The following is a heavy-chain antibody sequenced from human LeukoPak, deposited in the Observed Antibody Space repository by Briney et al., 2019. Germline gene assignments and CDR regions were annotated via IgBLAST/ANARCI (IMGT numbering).Heavy chain of an antibody. CDR2: ISSSGSNI. J-gene: IGHJ4*02. CDR1: GFTFSDYY. D-gene: IGHD2-8*01. V-gene: IGHV3-11*04. Sequence: GGSLRLSCAASGFTFSDYYMSWPRQAPGKGLEWVSYISSSGSNIYYADSVKGRFTISRDNAKNSLYLQMNSLRAEDTAVYYCARVWSMVVTYDYWGQGTLVTVSS. CDR3: ARVWSMVVTYDY.